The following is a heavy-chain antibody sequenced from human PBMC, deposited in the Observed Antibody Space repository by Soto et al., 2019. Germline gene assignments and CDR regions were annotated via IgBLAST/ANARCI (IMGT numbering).Heavy chain of an antibody. Sequence: QVQLVESGGGVVQPGRSLRLSCAASGFTFSSYGMHWVRQAPGKGLEWVAVISYDGSNKYYADSVKGRFTISRDNSKNTXXXXXXXXXAXXXXXXXXXXXGSDYDILTGXGYYGMDVWGQGTTVTVSS. J-gene: IGHJ6*02. D-gene: IGHD3-9*01. CDR2: ISYDGSNK. CDR3: XXXGSDYDILTGXGYYGMDV. CDR1: GFTFSSYG. V-gene: IGHV3-30*03.